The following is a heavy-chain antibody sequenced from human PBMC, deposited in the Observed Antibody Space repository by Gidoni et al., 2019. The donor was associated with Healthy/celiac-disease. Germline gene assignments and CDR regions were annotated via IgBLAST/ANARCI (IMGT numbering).Heavy chain of an antibody. CDR3: ARENPYYGSGSYYNGGAAFDI. J-gene: IGHJ3*02. Sequence: EVQLVESGGGLVKPGGSLRLSCAASGFTFRSYSMNWARQAPGKGLEWVSSISSSSSYIYYADSVKGRFTISRDNAKNSLYLQMNSLRAEDTAVYYCARENPYYGSGSYYNGGAAFDIWGQGTMVTVSS. CDR2: ISSSSSYI. D-gene: IGHD3-10*01. CDR1: GFTFRSYS. V-gene: IGHV3-21*01.